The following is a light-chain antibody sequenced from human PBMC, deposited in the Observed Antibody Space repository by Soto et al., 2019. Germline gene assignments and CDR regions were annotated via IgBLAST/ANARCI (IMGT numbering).Light chain of an antibody. CDR2: AAS. J-gene: IGKJ3*01. V-gene: IGKV1-12*01. Sequence: DIQMTQSPSSVSASVGDRVTITCRASQGISSWLAWYQQKPGKAPKLLIYAASSLQSGVPSRFSASASGTDFHPALSSLEPGDCATYYCQLAYSFFRVTFGPGPKVDIK. CDR1: QGISSW. CDR3: QLAYSFFRVT.